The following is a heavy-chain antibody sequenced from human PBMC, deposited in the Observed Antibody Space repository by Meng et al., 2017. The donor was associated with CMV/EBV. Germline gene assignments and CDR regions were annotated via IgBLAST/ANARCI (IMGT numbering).Heavy chain of an antibody. CDR3: ARPSGSGTMDY. CDR1: GGSISSSSYY. CDR2: IYYSGST. Sequence: GSLRLSCTVSGGSISSSSYYWGWIRQPPGKGLEWIGSIYYSGSTYYNPSLKSRVTISVDTSKNQFSLKLSSVTAADTAVYYCARPSGSGTMDYWGQGTLVTAPQ. D-gene: IGHD1-26*01. V-gene: IGHV4-39*01. J-gene: IGHJ4*02.